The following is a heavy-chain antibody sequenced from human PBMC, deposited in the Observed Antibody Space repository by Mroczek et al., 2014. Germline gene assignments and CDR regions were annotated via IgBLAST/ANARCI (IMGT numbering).Heavy chain of an antibody. Sequence: QVQLQESGGGVVQPGRSLRLSCAASGFTFSSYAMHWVRQAPGRGLEWVAVISYDGSNKYYADSVKGRFTISRDNSKNTLYLQMNSLRAEDTAVYYCARDRPGTTVTLIDAFDIVGPRDNGHRLF. CDR1: GFTFSSYA. CDR2: ISYDGSNK. V-gene: IGHV3-30-3*01. CDR3: ARDRPGTTVTLIDAFDI. D-gene: IGHD4-17*01. J-gene: IGHJ3*02.